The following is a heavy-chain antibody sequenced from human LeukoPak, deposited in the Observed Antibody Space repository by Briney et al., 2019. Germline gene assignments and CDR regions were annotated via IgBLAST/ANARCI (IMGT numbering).Heavy chain of an antibody. CDR2: IWYDGSNK. CDR3: AKNLEASIRLSGDFDY. V-gene: IGHV3-33*06. Sequence: GGSPRLSCAASGFTFSSYGMHWVRQAPGKGLEWGAVIWYDGSNKYCADSVQGRFTISRDNSKNTLYLQMNSLRAEDTAVYYCAKNLEASIRLSGDFDYWGQGTLVTVSS. CDR1: GFTFSSYG. J-gene: IGHJ4*02. D-gene: IGHD5-24*01.